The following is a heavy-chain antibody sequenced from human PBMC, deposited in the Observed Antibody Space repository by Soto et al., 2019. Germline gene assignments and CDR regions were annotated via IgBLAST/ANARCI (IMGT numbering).Heavy chain of an antibody. CDR2: LNSGATNA. V-gene: IGHV3-74*01. J-gene: IGHJ6*02. Sequence: EVQLVESGGGLVQPGGSLRLSCTASGLTFSTYWMHWVRQAPGKGLAWISRLNSGATNANYADSVRGRCTIARDNAKNTVYLQLNSLRDEDTAVYYCARGVPGYYAVDVWGQGTTVTVSS. CDR3: ARGVPGYYAVDV. CDR1: GLTFSTYW.